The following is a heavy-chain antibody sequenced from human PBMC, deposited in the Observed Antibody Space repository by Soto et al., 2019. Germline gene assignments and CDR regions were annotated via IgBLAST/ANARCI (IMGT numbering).Heavy chain of an antibody. Sequence: VQLVESGGGVVQPGKSLRLSCAASGFTFSDYAMHWVRQAPGKGLEWVAVVSHDGRNTHYADSVKGRFTISRDSSKHTVSLEMTSLRAEDTAVYYCAKGGRQWLVTSDFNYWGQGVLVTVSS. D-gene: IGHD6-19*01. J-gene: IGHJ4*02. V-gene: IGHV3-30*18. CDR2: VSHDGRNT. CDR3: AKGGRQWLVTSDFNY. CDR1: GFTFSDYA.